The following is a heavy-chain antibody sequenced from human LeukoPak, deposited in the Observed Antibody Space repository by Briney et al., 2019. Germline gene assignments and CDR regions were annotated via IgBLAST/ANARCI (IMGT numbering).Heavy chain of an antibody. CDR3: TQAGYDYPSDY. D-gene: IGHD5-12*01. Sequence: GGSLRLSCAASGFTLSGYGLNWVRQAPGKGLEWVSFISSTGQTIYYADSVKGRFTISRDIAKSSLYLQMYSLRAEDTAVYYCTQAGYDYPSDYWGQGTLVTVSS. CDR2: ISSTGQTI. J-gene: IGHJ4*02. V-gene: IGHV3-48*03. CDR1: GFTLSGYG.